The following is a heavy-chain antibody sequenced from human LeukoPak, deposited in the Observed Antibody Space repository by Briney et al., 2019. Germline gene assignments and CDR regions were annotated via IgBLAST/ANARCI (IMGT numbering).Heavy chain of an antibody. CDR2: ISSSSSYI. V-gene: IGHV3-21*01. CDR3: ARDGKPYSSGWYVYYYGMDV. CDR1: GFTFSSYS. Sequence: GGSLRLSCAASGFTFSSYSMNWVRQAPGKGLEWVSSISSSSSYIYYADSVKGRFTIPRDNAKNSLYLQMNSLRAEDTAVYYCARDGKPYSSGWYVYYYGMDVWGKGTTVTVSS. D-gene: IGHD6-19*01. J-gene: IGHJ6*04.